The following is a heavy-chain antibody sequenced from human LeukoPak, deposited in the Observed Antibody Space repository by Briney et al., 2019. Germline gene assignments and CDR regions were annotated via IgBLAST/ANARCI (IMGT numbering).Heavy chain of an antibody. J-gene: IGHJ4*02. D-gene: IGHD6-19*01. CDR1: GFTFDDYG. CDR3: ARGGGSGWYLLLVY. CDR2: INWNGDST. Sequence: GGSLRLSCAASGFTFDDYGMSWVRQAPGKGLEWVSGINWNGDSTGYADSVKGRFTVSRDNAKNSVYLQMNSLRAEDTALYYCARGGGSGWYLLLVYWGQGTLVTVSS. V-gene: IGHV3-20*04.